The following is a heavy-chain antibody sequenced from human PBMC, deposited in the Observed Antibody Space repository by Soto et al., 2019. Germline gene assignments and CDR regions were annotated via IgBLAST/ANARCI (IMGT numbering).Heavy chain of an antibody. CDR2: IWYDGRST. CDR1: GFTFSSYG. D-gene: IGHD2-21*01. J-gene: IGHJ5*02. V-gene: IGHV3-33*01. Sequence: QVQLVESGGGVVQPGRSLRLSCAASGFTFSSYGMHWVRQAPGKGLEWVAVIWYDGRSTYYADSVKGRFIISRDNSKNTLDLQMNNMRVEDTAVYYCARGKRLLQSGNWFDPWGQGTLVTVSS. CDR3: ARGKRLLQSGNWFDP.